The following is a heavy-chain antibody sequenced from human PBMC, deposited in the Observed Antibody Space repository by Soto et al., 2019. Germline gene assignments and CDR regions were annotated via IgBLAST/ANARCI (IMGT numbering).Heavy chain of an antibody. J-gene: IGHJ4*02. CDR2: ISAYNGNT. CDR1: GYTLTSYV. Sequence: SVKGSCKASGYTLTSYVISWVRQAPGQGLEWMGWISAYNGNTNYAQKLQGRVTMTTDTSTSTAYMELRSLRSDDTAVYYCAIRRDGYNLGYWGQGTLVTVSS. CDR3: AIRRDGYNLGY. V-gene: IGHV1-18*01. D-gene: IGHD5-12*01.